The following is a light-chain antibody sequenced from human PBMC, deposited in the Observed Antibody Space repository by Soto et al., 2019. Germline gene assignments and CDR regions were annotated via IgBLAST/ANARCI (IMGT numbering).Light chain of an antibody. V-gene: IGKV3-15*01. CDR2: GAS. CDR1: QSVSSN. J-gene: IGKJ1*01. CDR3: QQYNNWPPWT. Sequence: EIVMTQSPATLSVSPGERATLSCRASQSVSSNLAWYQQKPGQAPRLLIYGASTRTTGIPARFSGSGSGTKFTLTFSSLQSEVFAFYYCQQYNNWPPWTFGKGTKV.